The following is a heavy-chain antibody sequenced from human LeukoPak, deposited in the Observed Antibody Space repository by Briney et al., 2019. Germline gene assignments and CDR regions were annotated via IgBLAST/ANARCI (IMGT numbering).Heavy chain of an antibody. CDR1: GYTFTSYD. CDR2: MNPNSGNT. Sequence: ASVKVSCKASGYTFTSYDINWVRQAPGQGLEWMGWMNPNSGNTVYAQKLQGRVTMNRNTSISTAYMELSSLRSEDTAVYYCARAKVDNFKRWLQLKGEYYFDYWGQGTLVTVSS. V-gene: IGHV1-8*01. CDR3: ARAKVDNFKRWLQLKGEYYFDY. J-gene: IGHJ4*02. D-gene: IGHD5-24*01.